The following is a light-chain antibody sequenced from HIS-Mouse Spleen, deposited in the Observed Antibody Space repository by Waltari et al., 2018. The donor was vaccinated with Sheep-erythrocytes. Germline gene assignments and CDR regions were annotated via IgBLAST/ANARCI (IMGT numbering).Light chain of an antibody. CDR1: SSDVGGYNY. CDR3: CSYAGSYNHV. CDR2: DVS. V-gene: IGLV2-11*01. Sequence: QSALTQPRSVSGSPGQSVTISCTGTSSDVGGYNYVSWYQQHPGKAPRLMIYDVSKRPSGVPDLLSGSKAGDTASLTISGRQAEDEADYCCCSYAGSYNHVFATGTKVPVL. J-gene: IGLJ1*01.